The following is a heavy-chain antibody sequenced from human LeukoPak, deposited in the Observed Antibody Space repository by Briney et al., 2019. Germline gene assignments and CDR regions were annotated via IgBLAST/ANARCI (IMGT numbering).Heavy chain of an antibody. Sequence: ASVKVSCKAPGYTFTSYYMHWVRQAPGQGLEWMGIINPSGGSTSYAQKFQGRVTMTRDTSTSTVYMELSSLRSEDTAVYYCARQIIVGATTAHFDYWGQGTLVTVSS. D-gene: IGHD1-26*01. CDR3: ARQIIVGATTAHFDY. CDR2: INPSGGST. V-gene: IGHV1-46*03. J-gene: IGHJ4*02. CDR1: GYTFTSYY.